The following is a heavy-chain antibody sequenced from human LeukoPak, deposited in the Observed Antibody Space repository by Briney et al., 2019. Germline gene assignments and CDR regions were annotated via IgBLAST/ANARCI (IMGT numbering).Heavy chain of an antibody. D-gene: IGHD5/OR15-5a*01. CDR1: GYSFTSFW. V-gene: IGHV5-51*01. CDR3: ARAPMSEGPCDY. CDR2: IYPGDSDN. J-gene: IGHJ4*02. Sequence: GESLKISCKGSGYSFTSFWIGWVRQMPGKGLEWMGIIYPGDSDNRYSTSFQRQVTISDDKSISTDYLQWSSLKASDTAMFYCARAPMSEGPCDYWGQGTRVTLS.